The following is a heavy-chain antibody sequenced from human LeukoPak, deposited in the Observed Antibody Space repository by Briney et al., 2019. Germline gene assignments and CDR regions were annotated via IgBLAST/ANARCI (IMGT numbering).Heavy chain of an antibody. J-gene: IGHJ4*02. CDR2: IRPDGDRT. Sequence: GGSLRLSCAASGFTFSTYAITRVRQGPGKGLEWVSAIRPDGDRTYYANSVRGRFTISRDNSKDTAYLQINGLRVEDTAVYYCAREQSGTRGWYTVDYWGQGTLVTVSS. D-gene: IGHD6-19*01. CDR3: AREQSGTRGWYTVDY. V-gene: IGHV3-23*01. CDR1: GFTFSTYA.